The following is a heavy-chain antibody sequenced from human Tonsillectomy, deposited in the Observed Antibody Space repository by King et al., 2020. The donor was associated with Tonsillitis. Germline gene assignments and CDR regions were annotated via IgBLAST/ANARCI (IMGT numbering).Heavy chain of an antibody. CDR2: IKQEGSGK. CDR3: AKYDYGGQSPDY. Sequence: VQLVESGGGLVQPGGSLRLSCAASGFTFSSYWMSWVRQAPGKGLEWVANIKQEGSGKYNVKSVKGRFTISRDNAKKSLYLQMNSLRAEDTAVYYCAKYDYGGQSPDYWGQGTLVTVSS. J-gene: IGHJ4*02. D-gene: IGHD4/OR15-4a*01. V-gene: IGHV3-7*01. CDR1: GFTFSSYW.